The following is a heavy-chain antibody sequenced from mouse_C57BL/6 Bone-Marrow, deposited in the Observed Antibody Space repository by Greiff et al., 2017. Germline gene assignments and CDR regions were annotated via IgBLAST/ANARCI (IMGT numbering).Heavy chain of an antibody. J-gene: IGHJ2*01. CDR2: INPNYGTT. V-gene: IGHV1-39*01. CDR3: ASSSTMITTRLYFDY. Sequence: VQLKESGPELVKPGASVKISCKASGYSFTDYNMNWVKQSNGKSLEWIGVINPNYGTTSYNQKFKGKATLTVDQSSSTAYMQLNSLTSEDSAVYYCASSSTMITTRLYFDYWGQGTTLTVSS. CDR1: GYSFTDYN. D-gene: IGHD2-4*01.